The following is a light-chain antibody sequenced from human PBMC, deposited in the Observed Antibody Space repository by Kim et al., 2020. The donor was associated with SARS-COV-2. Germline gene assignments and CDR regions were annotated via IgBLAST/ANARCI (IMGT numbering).Light chain of an antibody. CDR2: DVS. Sequence: GQSVTISCPGTSGDVGGYNYVSWYQQHPGKAPKLMIYDVSKRPSGVPDRFSGSKSGNTASLTISGLQAEDEADYYCCSYAGSYTFVFGTGTKVTVL. V-gene: IGLV2-11*01. J-gene: IGLJ1*01. CDR3: CSYAGSYTFV. CDR1: SGDVGGYNY.